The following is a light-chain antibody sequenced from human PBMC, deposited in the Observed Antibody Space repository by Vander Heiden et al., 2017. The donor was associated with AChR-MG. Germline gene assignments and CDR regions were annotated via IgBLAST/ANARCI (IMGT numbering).Light chain of an antibody. J-gene: IGLJ2*01. V-gene: IGLV2-14*03. CDR2: DVS. CDR3: SSYTSSSPVV. Sequence: QSALTQPASVSGSPGQSITNSCTGTSKDVGGDNYGSLYQQHPGKAPKLMICDVSNRPSGVSNRFSGSKSGNTASLTISGLQAEDEADYYCSSYTSSSPVVFGGGTKLTVL. CDR1: SKDVGGDNY.